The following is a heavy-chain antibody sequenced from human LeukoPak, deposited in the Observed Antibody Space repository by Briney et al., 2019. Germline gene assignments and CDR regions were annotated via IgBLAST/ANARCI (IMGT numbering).Heavy chain of an antibody. D-gene: IGHD5-18*01. CDR2: INHSGST. CDR3: ARNHTGYFDP. J-gene: IGHJ5*02. Sequence: PSETLSLTCAVYSGSFSGYSWSWIRQPPGKGLEWIGEINHSGSTNYSPSLKRRVTIPVDTSSSQFSLSLSSVTAADTAVYYCARNHTGYFDPWGQGTLVTVSS. CDR1: SGSFSGYS. V-gene: IGHV4-34*01.